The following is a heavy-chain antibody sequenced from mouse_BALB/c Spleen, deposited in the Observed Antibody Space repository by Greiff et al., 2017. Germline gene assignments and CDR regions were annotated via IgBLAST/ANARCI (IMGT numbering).Heavy chain of an antibody. CDR2: INPYNDGT. Sequence: VQLQQSGPELVKPGASVKMSCKASGYTFTSYVMHWVKQKPGQGLEWIGYINPYNDGTKYNEKFKGKATLTSDNSSSTAYMELSSLTSEDSAVYYCALIYYDYDFDYWGQGTTLTVSS. J-gene: IGHJ2*01. V-gene: IGHV1-14*01. CDR1: GYTFTSYV. CDR3: ALIYYDYDFDY. D-gene: IGHD2-4*01.